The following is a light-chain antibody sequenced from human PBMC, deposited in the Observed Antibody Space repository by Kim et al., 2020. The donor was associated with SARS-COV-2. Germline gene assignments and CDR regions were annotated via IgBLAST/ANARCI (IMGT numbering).Light chain of an antibody. Sequence: VAQGERASLSCRASQSVNSNLAGYQQRPGQAPRLLIYGASTRATGIPARFSGSGSGTEFTLTISSLQSEDFAVYYCQQYNNWPMTFGQGTRLEIK. J-gene: IGKJ5*01. CDR2: GAS. V-gene: IGKV3-15*01. CDR3: QQYNNWPMT. CDR1: QSVNSN.